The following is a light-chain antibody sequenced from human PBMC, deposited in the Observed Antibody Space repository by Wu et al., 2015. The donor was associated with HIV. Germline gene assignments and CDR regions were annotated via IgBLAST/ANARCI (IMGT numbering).Light chain of an antibody. CDR1: QSVSNNY. CDR3: QQYGTSPPMYT. Sequence: EFVLTQSPGTLSLSPGERATLSCRASQSVSNNYLAWYQQKPGQAPRLLIFAASSRAAGIPDRFSGSESGTDFTLTISRLEPEDFAVYFCQQYGTSPPMYTFGQGTRLEIK. CDR2: AAS. J-gene: IGKJ2*01. V-gene: IGKV3-20*01.